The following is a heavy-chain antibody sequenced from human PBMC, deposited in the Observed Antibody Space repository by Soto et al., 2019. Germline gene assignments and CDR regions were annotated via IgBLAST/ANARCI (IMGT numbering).Heavy chain of an antibody. V-gene: IGHV1-2*02. D-gene: IGHD3-16*01. CDR2: INPNSGAT. Sequence: ASVKVSCKASGYTFTGYFMHWVRQAPGEGLEWMGWINPNSGATKYAPKFQGRVTMTRDTSNRTAYLELSRLTSDDTAIYYCARGGGTTLAPLPWGQGTPVTVSS. CDR3: ARGGGTTLAPLP. CDR1: GYTFTGYF. J-gene: IGHJ5*02.